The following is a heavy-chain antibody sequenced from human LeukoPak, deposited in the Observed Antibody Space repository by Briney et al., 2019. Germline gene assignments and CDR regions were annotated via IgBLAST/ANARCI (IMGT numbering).Heavy chain of an antibody. D-gene: IGHD5-12*01. J-gene: IGHJ4*02. Sequence: ASVKVSCKASGYTFTNYGISWVRQAPGQGLEWMGWISAYNGNTKYAEKFQGRVTMTTDTSTSTAYVELRSLTSDDTALYYCARGSGYDDYWGQGTLVTVSS. V-gene: IGHV1-18*01. CDR2: ISAYNGNT. CDR1: GYTFTNYG. CDR3: ARGSGYDDY.